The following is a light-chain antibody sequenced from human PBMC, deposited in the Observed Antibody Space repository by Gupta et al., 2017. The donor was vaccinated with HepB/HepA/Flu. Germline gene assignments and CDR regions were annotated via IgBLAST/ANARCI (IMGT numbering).Light chain of an antibody. Sequence: SALTQPPSASVSPGQSVTISCTGTSSDVGGYNYVSWYQQHPGKAPKLMIYEVSKRPSGVPDRFSGSKSGNTASLTVSGLQAEDEADYYCSSYAFSNNLVFGGGTKLTVL. CDR1: SSDVGGYNY. CDR3: SSYAFSNNLV. J-gene: IGLJ2*01. V-gene: IGLV2-8*01. CDR2: EVS.